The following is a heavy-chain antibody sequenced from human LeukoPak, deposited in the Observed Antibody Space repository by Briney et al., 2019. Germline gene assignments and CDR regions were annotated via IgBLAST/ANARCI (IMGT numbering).Heavy chain of an antibody. CDR2: ISWNSGSI. CDR1: EFTFSRYW. V-gene: IGHV3-74*01. D-gene: IGHD3-10*01. Sequence: GGSLRLSCAASEFTFSRYWMQWVRQAPGKGLEWVSGISWNSGSIGYADSVKGRFTISRDNAKNSLYLQMNSLRAEDTAVYYCARALRAFDIWGQGTMVTVSS. J-gene: IGHJ3*02. CDR3: ARALRAFDI.